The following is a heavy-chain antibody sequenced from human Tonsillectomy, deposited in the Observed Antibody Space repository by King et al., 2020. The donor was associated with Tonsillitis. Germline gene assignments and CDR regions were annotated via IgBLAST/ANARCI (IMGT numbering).Heavy chain of an antibody. D-gene: IGHD3-10*01. J-gene: IGHJ5*01. CDR1: GDFINAASFY. V-gene: IGHV4-61*02. CDR3: ARVLSYYENWFDA. CDR2: IFASGTT. Sequence: LPLQESGPGLVKPSQTLSLTCTVSGDFINAASFYWGWVRQPAGKGLEYIGRIFASGTTHYNPSFQSRVAMSVDTSKNQFSLKLSSVTAADTAVYYCARVLSYYENWFDAWGHGTLVTVSS.